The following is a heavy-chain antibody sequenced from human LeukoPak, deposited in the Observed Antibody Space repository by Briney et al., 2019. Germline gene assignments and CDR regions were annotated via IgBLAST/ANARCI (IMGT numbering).Heavy chain of an antibody. D-gene: IGHD3-10*02. J-gene: IGHJ6*02. Sequence: SETLSLTCTVSGGSISSSSYYWGWIRQPPGKGLEWIGSIYYSGSTYYNPSLKSRVTISVDTSKNQFSLKLSSVTAADTAVYYCARHNDYYVVGGMDVWGQGTTVAVSS. CDR2: IYYSGST. CDR1: GGSISSSSYY. CDR3: ARHNDYYVVGGMDV. V-gene: IGHV4-39*01.